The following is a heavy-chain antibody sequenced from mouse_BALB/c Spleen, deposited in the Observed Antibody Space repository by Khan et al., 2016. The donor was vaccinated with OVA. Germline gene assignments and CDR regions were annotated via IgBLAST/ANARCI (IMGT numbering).Heavy chain of an antibody. CDR2: ISYSGST. Sequence: VQLKESGPGLVKPSQSLSLTCTVTGYSITSGYAWNWIRQFPGNKLEWMGYISYSGSTSYNPSLRSRISITRDTSKNPFFLKLNSVTTKDTAKYYCARKNNCGYAMDYWGQGTSVTVSS. D-gene: IGHD1-3*01. CDR3: ARKNNCGYAMDY. V-gene: IGHV3-2*02. CDR1: GYSITSGYA. J-gene: IGHJ4*01.